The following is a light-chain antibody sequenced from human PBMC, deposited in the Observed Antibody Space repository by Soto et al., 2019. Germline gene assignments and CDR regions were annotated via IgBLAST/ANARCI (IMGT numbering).Light chain of an antibody. CDR2: EVS. V-gene: IGLV2-14*01. Sequence: QSVLTQPPAVSGSPGQSNTISCTGTSTDIGAYDYVSWYQQHPGEGPKVIIYEVSNRPSGVSHRFSGSKSGNTASLTISGLQAEDEADYYCSSYTTTSSRVFGGGTKVTVL. J-gene: IGLJ2*01. CDR3: SSYTTTSSRV. CDR1: STDIGAYDY.